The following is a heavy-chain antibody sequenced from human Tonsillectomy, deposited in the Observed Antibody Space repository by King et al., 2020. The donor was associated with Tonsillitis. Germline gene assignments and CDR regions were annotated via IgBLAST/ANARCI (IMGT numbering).Heavy chain of an antibody. CDR1: GFTFDDYG. V-gene: IGHV3-20*04. CDR2: ITWNVITT. D-gene: IGHD4-17*01. J-gene: IGHJ2*01. Sequence: VQLVESGGGAVRPGGSLRLSCEASGFTFDDYGMSWVRQAPGKGLEWVSGITWNVITTTYADSVKGRFTISRDNAKNSLYLQMNSLTADDTAFYYCTRRTPMTTVTENWYFDLWGRGALVTVSS. CDR3: TRRTPMTTVTENWYFDL.